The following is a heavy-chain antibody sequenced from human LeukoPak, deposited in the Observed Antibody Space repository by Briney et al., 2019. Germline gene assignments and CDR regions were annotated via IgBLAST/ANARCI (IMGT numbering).Heavy chain of an antibody. CDR1: GGSISSSKYY. CDR2: IYYSGSA. J-gene: IGHJ5*02. D-gene: IGHD6-13*01. Sequence: SETLSLTCTVSGGSISSSKYYWGWIRQPPGKGLEWIGSIYYSGSACYNPSLKSRVTISVDTSKNQFSLKLSSVTAAGTAVYYCARDQGSSWAYNWFDPWGQGTLVTVSS. CDR3: ARDQGSSWAYNWFDP. V-gene: IGHV4-39*07.